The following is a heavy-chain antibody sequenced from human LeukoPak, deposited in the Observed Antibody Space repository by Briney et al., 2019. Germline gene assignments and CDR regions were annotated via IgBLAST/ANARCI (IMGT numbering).Heavy chain of an antibody. V-gene: IGHV5-51*01. Sequence: GESLKISCQASGYTFTTYWIGWVRQMPGKGLECMGIIYPDDSDTTYSPSFQGQVTISADKSFSTAYLQWSCLKASDTAIDYRARLGGDTYYFGSASYPNWYFDLWGRGTLVTVPS. CDR3: ARLGGDTYYFGSASYPNWYFDL. CDR2: IYPDDSDT. CDR1: GYTFTTYW. D-gene: IGHD3-10*01. J-gene: IGHJ2*01.